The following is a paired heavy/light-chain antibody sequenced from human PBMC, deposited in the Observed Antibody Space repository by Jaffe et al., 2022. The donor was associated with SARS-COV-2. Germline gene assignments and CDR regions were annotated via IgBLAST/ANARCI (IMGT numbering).Light chain of an antibody. V-gene: IGLV2-14*01. CDR1: SSDVGGYNY. Sequence: QSALTQPASVSGSPGQSITISCTGTSSDVGGYNYVSWYQQHPGKAPKLMIYDVSNRPSGVSNRFSGSKSGNTASLTISGLQAEDEADYYCSSYTSSSTLFVVFGGGTKLTVL. CDR2: DVS. J-gene: IGLJ2*01. CDR3: SSYTSSSTLFVV.
Heavy chain of an antibody. CDR1: GYTFTSYA. D-gene: IGHD6-13*01. J-gene: IGHJ6*03. Sequence: QVQLVQSGSELKKPGASVKVSCKASGYTFTSYAMNWVRQAPGQGLEWMGWINTNTGNPTYAQGFTGRFVFSLDTSVSTAYLQISSLKAEDTAVYYCARELAAAGRPTNYYYYYMDVWGKGTTVTVSS. V-gene: IGHV7-4-1*02. CDR2: INTNTGNP. CDR3: ARELAAAGRPTNYYYYYMDV.